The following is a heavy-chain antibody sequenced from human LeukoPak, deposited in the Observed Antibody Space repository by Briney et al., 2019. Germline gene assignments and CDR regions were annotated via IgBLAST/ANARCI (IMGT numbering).Heavy chain of an antibody. J-gene: IGHJ4*02. Sequence: GGSLRLSCAASGFTFSSYAMHWVRHAPGKGLEWVAVISYDGSNKYYADSVKGRFTISRDNSKNTLYLQMNSLKAEDTAVYYCARDPLGTRPGFDYWGQGTLVTVSS. CDR2: ISYDGSNK. V-gene: IGHV3-30*04. CDR3: ARDPLGTRPGFDY. CDR1: GFTFSSYA. D-gene: IGHD1-1*01.